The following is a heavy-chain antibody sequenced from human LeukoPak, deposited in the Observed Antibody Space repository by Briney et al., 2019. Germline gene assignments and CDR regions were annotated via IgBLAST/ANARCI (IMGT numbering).Heavy chain of an antibody. Sequence: PSETLSLTCAVYGGSFSCYYWSWIRQPPGKGLEWIGEINHSGSTNYNPSLKSRVTISVDTSKNQFSLKLSSVTAADTAVYYCARGGYCSGASCYDHESPYYFDYWGQGTPVTVSS. CDR1: GGSFSCYY. CDR3: ARGGYCSGASCYDHESPYYFDY. V-gene: IGHV4-34*01. CDR2: INHSGST. J-gene: IGHJ4*02. D-gene: IGHD2-15*01.